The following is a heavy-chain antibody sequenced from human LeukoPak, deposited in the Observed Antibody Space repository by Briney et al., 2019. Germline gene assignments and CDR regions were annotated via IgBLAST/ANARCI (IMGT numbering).Heavy chain of an antibody. CDR1: GYSLTTYW. Sequence: KHGESLKISCKGPGYSLTTYWIAWVRQMPGKGLEWMGIIYPGDSDTRYSPSFQGQVTISADKSISTAYLQWSSLEASDTAMYYCAGTQYSSSWSRFDFWGQGTLVTVSS. CDR3: AGTQYSSSWSRFDF. J-gene: IGHJ4*02. CDR2: IYPGDSDT. V-gene: IGHV5-51*01. D-gene: IGHD6-13*01.